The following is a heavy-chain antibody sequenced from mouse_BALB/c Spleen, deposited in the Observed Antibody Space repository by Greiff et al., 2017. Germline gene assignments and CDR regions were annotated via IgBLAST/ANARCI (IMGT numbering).Heavy chain of an antibody. D-gene: IGHD2-2*01. CDR2: IWAGGST. J-gene: IGHJ3*01. CDR1: GFSLTSYG. CDR3: ARDNGYWFAY. Sequence: VQLKESGPGLVAPSQSLSITCTVSGFSLTSYGVHWVRQPPGKGLEWLGVIWAGGSTNYNSALMSRLSISKDNSKSQVFLKMNSPQTDDTAMYYCARDNGYWFAYWGQGTLVTVSA. V-gene: IGHV2-9*02.